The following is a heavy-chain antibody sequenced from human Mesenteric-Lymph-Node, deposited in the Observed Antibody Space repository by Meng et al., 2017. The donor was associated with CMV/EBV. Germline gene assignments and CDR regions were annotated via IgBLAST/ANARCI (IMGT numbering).Heavy chain of an antibody. CDR2: FRPGSAA. CDR3: VRRDEIIKANAFDI. V-gene: IGHV3-73*01. D-gene: IGHD2/OR15-2a*01. J-gene: IGHJ3*02. Sequence: GESLKISCVASGFTLSGSAIHWVRQAPGKGLEWIGLFRPGSAAGFTGSLKGRFTISRDDSTDTAYLQMSSLRTEDTAVYYCVRRDEIIKANAFDIWGQGTLVTVSS. CDR1: GFTLSGSA.